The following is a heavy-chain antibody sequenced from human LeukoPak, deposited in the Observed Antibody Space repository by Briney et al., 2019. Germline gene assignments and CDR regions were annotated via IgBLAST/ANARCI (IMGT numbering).Heavy chain of an antibody. Sequence: HPGGSLRLSCAASGFTFSSYGMHWVRQAPGKGLEWVAFIRYDGSNKYYADSVKGRFTISRDNSKNTLYLQMNSLRAEDTAVYYCAKVVVPAAIRGYAFDIWGQGTMVTVSS. CDR1: GFTFSSYG. J-gene: IGHJ3*02. CDR2: IRYDGSNK. CDR3: AKVVVPAAIRGYAFDI. V-gene: IGHV3-30*02. D-gene: IGHD2-2*02.